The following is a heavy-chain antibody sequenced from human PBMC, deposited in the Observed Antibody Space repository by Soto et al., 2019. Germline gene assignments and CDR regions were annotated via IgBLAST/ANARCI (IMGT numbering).Heavy chain of an antibody. CDR2: ISGSGGST. Sequence: PGGSLRLSCAASGFTFSSYAMSWVRQAPGKGLEWVSAISGSGGSTYYADSVKGRFTISRDNSKNTLYLQMNSLRAEDTAVYYCAKKTTIFGVVIILRGSDYYMDVWGEGTTVTVSS. V-gene: IGHV3-23*01. CDR3: AKKTTIFGVVIILRGSDYYMDV. J-gene: IGHJ6*03. CDR1: GFTFSSYA. D-gene: IGHD3-3*01.